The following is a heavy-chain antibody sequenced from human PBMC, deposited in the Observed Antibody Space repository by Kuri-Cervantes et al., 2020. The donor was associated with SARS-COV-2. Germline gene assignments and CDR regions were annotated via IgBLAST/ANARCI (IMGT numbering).Heavy chain of an antibody. V-gene: IGHV1-3*01. Sequence: ASVKVSCKASGYTFTSYAMHWVRQAPGQRLEWMGWINAGNGNTKYSQKFQGRVTITRDTSASTVYMELSSLRPEDTAMYYCAGARVVVEVTGDRMLYHYHGLDVWGQGTTVTVSS. CDR2: INAGNGNT. D-gene: IGHD2-2*01. CDR3: AGARVVVEVTGDRMLYHYHGLDV. CDR1: GYTFTSYA. J-gene: IGHJ6*02.